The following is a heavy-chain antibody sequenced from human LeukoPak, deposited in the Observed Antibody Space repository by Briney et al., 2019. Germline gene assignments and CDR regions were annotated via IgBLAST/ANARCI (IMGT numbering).Heavy chain of an antibody. J-gene: IGHJ4*02. V-gene: IGHV1-69*04. Sequence: VASVKVSCKASGGTFSSYAISWVRQAPGQGLEWMGRIIPILGIANYAQKFQGRVTMTRDTSTSTVYMELSSLRSEDTAVYYCAGYGDEGDYWGQGTLVTVSS. CDR2: IIPILGIA. D-gene: IGHD4-17*01. CDR3: AGYGDEGDY. CDR1: GGTFSSYA.